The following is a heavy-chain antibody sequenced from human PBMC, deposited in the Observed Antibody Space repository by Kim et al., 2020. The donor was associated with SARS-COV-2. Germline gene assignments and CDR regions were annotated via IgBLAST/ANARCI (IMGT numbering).Heavy chain of an antibody. J-gene: IGHJ6*02. CDR3: AKETGTLYYYYYYGMDV. Sequence: VKGRFTISRDNSKNTLYLQMNSLRAEDTAVYYCAKETGTLYYYYYYGMDVWGQGTTVTVSS. D-gene: IGHD1-1*01. V-gene: IGHV3-33*06.